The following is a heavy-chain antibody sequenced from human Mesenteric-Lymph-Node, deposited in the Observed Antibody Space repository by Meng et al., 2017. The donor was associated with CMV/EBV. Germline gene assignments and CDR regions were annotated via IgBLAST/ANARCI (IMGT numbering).Heavy chain of an antibody. CDR1: VGSFSGYS. CDR2: INHSGST. J-gene: IGHJ4*02. V-gene: IGHV4-34*01. Sequence: TCAFYVGSFSGYSWSWIRQPPGKGLEWIGEINHSGSTNYNPSLKSRVTISVDTSKNQFSLKLSSVTAADTAVYYCARGDFWSGDFDYWGQGTLVTVSS. D-gene: IGHD3-3*01. CDR3: ARGDFWSGDFDY.